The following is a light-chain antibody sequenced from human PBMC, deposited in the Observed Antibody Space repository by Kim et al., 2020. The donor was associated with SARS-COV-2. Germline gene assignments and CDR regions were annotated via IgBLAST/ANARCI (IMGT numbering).Light chain of an antibody. CDR2: GNF. V-gene: IGLV1-40*01. CDR1: SSNIGKGYA. Sequence: QSVLTQPPSVSGAPGQRVAISCTGNSSNIGKGYAVHWYKQLRGAAPKLLIYGNFHRPSGVPDRISGSNSGTSASLAIAGLQADDEADYYCLSYDSSLTAWVFGGGTRLTVL. J-gene: IGLJ2*01. CDR3: LSYDSSLTAWV.